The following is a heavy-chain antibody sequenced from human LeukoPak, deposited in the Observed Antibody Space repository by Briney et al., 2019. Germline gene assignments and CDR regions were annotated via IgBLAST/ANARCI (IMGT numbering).Heavy chain of an antibody. D-gene: IGHD1-26*01. CDR1: GGSFSGYY. J-gene: IGHJ4*02. CDR3: ARGRGIDY. CDR2: INNSGST. V-gene: IGHV4-34*01. Sequence: SETLSLTCAVYGGSFSGYYWSWIRQPPGKGLEWIGEINNSGSTNYNPSLKSRGTISVDTSKNQFSLKLSSVTAADTAVYYCARGRGIDYWGQGTLVTVSS.